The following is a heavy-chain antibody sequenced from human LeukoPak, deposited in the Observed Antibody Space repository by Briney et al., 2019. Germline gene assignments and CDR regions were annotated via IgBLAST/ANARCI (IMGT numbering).Heavy chain of an antibody. J-gene: IGHJ3*02. CDR2: ISAYNGNT. V-gene: IGHV1-18*01. Sequence: ASVKVSCKASGYTFTSYGISWVRQAPGQGLEWVGWISAYNGNTNYAQKFQGRVTITTDESTSTAYMELSSLRSEDTAVYYCASILWDIVGATGAFDIWGQGTMVTVSS. CDR1: GYTFTSYG. D-gene: IGHD1-26*01. CDR3: ASILWDIVGATGAFDI.